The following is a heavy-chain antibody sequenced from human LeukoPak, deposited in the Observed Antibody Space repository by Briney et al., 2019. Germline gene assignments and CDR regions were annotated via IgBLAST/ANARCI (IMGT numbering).Heavy chain of an antibody. CDR2: IRYDGSNK. CDR3: AKDSRVAYSSGWYD. J-gene: IGHJ4*02. V-gene: IGHV3-30*02. D-gene: IGHD6-19*01. Sequence: GGSLRLSCAASEFSVGSNYMTWVRQAPGKGLEWVAFIRYDGSNKYYADSVKGRFTISRDNSKNTLYLQMNSLRAEDTAVYYCAKDSRVAYSSGWYDWGQGTLVTVSS. CDR1: EFSVGSNY.